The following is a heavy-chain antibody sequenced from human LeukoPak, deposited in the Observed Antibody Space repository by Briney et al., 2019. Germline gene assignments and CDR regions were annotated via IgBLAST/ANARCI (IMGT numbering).Heavy chain of an antibody. V-gene: IGHV4-59*08. CDR3: ARGGPGYSSGWTPRRGFDY. J-gene: IGHJ4*02. Sequence: PSETLSLTCTVSGGSISSYHWGWIRQPPGKGLEWIGYIYYSGSTNYNPSLKSRVTISVDTSKNQFSLKLSSVTAADTAVYYCARGGPGYSSGWTPRRGFDYWGRGTLVTVSS. CDR1: GGSISSYH. D-gene: IGHD6-19*01. CDR2: IYYSGST.